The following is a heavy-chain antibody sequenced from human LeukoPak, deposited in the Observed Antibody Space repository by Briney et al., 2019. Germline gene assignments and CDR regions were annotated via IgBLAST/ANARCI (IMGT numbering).Heavy chain of an antibody. CDR3: ANLPL. V-gene: IGHV3-30*04. CDR2: ISYDGSNK. Sequence: GGSLRLSCAASGFTFSSYAMHWVRQAPGKGLEWVAVISYDGSNKYYADSVKGRFTISRDNSKNTLYLQMNSLRPEDAAVYYCANLPLWGQGTLVTVSS. CDR1: GFTFSSYA. J-gene: IGHJ4*02.